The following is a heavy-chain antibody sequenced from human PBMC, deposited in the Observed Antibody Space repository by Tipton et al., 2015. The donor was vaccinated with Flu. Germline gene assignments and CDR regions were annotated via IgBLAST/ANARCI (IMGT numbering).Heavy chain of an antibody. Sequence: SGYSISGGYFWDWIRQPPGKGLEWIGYIYYSRTTNFNPSLKNRVIISVDTSKNQFSLTLSSVTSADTALYYCARTTDSGDFDYWGRGTLVTVSS. J-gene: IGHJ4*02. CDR3: ARTTDSGDFDY. CDR1: GYSISGGYF. CDR2: IYYSRTT. D-gene: IGHD3-10*01. V-gene: IGHV4-61*08.